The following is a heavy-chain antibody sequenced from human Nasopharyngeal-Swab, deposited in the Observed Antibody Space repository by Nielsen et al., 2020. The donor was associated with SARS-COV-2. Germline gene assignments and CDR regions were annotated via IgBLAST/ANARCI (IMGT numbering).Heavy chain of an antibody. CDR2: ISGSDHTT. CDR1: GFTFRSYA. J-gene: IGHJ6*02. D-gene: IGHD5-12*01. V-gene: IGHV3-23*01. CDR3: AKDRDSGDDSDDYYHYYGMDV. Sequence: GGSLRLSCAASGFTFRSYAISWVRKAPGKGLEWVSVISGSDHTTYYADSVKGRFTISRDNSKNTVNLQMNSLRVEDTAIYYCAKDRDSGDDSDDYYHYYGMDVWGQGTTVTVSS.